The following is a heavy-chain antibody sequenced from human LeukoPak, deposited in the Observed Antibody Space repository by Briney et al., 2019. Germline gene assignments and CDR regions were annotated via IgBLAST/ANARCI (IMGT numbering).Heavy chain of an antibody. D-gene: IGHD2-21*01. CDR3: AKNTIVFRRTFDY. CDR1: GFTFSNYA. J-gene: IGHJ4*02. CDR2: ISGSGGST. V-gene: IGHV3-23*01. Sequence: GGSLRLSCAASGFTFSNYAMSWVRQAPGKGLEWVSAISGSGGSTYYADSVKGRFTISRDNSKSTLYLQLKSLRAEDTAVYYCAKNTIVFRRTFDYWGQGPLVTVSS.